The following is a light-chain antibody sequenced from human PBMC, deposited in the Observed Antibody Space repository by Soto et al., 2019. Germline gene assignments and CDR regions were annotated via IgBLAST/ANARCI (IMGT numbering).Light chain of an antibody. J-gene: IGKJ4*01. CDR1: QSLLHTNGYNY. CDR2: LGS. V-gene: IGKV2-28*01. CDR3: MPALQTPVT. Sequence: DIVLTQFSVSLSVSPGEPASISCRSSQSLLHTNGYNYLDWYLQKPGQSPQLLIYLGSHRASGVPDRFSGSGSGTDFTLKISRVEADDVGIYYCMPALQTPVTFGGGTKVEIK.